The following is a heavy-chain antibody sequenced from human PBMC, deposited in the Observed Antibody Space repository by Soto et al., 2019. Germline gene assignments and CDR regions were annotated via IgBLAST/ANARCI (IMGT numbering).Heavy chain of an antibody. CDR2: IYDSPNT. Sequence: SETLSATCSVAAGSICSGYYYWSWIRQPPGKVLQWIRNIYDSPNTYYNPCLKSRLIISIDASKNPFSLKGGSLTAADTAVYYCASSSLYGM. CDR3: ASSSLYGM. J-gene: IGHJ6*01. V-gene: IGHV4-30-4*01. CDR1: AGSICSGYYY.